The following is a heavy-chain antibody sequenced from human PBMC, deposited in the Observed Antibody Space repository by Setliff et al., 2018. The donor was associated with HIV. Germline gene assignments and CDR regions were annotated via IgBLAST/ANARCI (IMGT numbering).Heavy chain of an antibody. CDR1: GFTFSSYA. CDR2: ISGSGGST. CDR3: AKDANSGSYYRTTVGCYFDY. D-gene: IGHD1-26*01. J-gene: IGHJ4*02. Sequence: PGGSLRLSCAASGFTFSSYAMSWVRQAPGKGLEWVSSISGSGGSTYYADSVKGRFTISRDNSKDTLYLQMNSLRAEDTAVYYCAKDANSGSYYRTTVGCYFDYWGQGTLVTVSS. V-gene: IGHV3-23*01.